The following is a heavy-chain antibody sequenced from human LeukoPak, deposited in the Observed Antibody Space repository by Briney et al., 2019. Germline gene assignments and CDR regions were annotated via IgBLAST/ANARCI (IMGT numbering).Heavy chain of an antibody. J-gene: IGHJ4*02. V-gene: IGHV3-7*01. CDR1: GFTFSSYS. CDR3: ARDRPSGSYDY. CDR2: IKEDGSQK. Sequence: GGSLRLSCAASGFTFSSYSMNWVRQAPGKGLEWVANIKEDGSQKNYVDSVKGRFTISRDNAKKSLYLQMISLRAEDTAVYYCARDRPSGSYDYWGQGALVTVSS. D-gene: IGHD1-26*01.